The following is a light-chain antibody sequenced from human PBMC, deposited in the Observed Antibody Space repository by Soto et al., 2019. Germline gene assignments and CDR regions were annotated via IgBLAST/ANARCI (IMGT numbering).Light chain of an antibody. CDR2: AAS. CDR3: QQGYTSSIT. V-gene: IGKV1-39*01. Sequence: LPVTCRASQSISSYLNWYQQKPGKAPKLLIYAASSLQSGVPSRFSGSGSGTDFTLTINSLQPEDFATYYCQQGYTSSITFGQGTRLEIK. CDR1: QSISSY. J-gene: IGKJ5*01.